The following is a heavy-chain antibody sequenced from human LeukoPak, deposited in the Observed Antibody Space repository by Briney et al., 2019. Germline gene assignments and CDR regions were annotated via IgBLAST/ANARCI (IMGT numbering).Heavy chain of an antibody. CDR1: GYTLTELS. CDR2: FDPEDGET. V-gene: IGHV1-24*01. D-gene: IGHD6-19*01. J-gene: IGHJ4*02. Sequence: ASVKVSCKVSGYTLTELSMHRVRQAPGKGLEWMGGFDPEDGETIYAQKFQGRVTMTEDTSTDTAYMELSSLRSEDTAVYYCATDAPYSSGRYYFDYWGQGTLVTVSS. CDR3: ATDAPYSSGRYYFDY.